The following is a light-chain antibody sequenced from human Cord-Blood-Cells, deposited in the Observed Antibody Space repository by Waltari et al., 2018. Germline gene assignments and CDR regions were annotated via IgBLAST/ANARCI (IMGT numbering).Light chain of an antibody. CDR2: GAS. CDR1: QSVSSN. Sequence: EIVMTQSPATLSVSPGERATPSCRARQSVSSNLAWYQQKPGQAPRLLIYGASTRATGIPARFSGSGSGTEFTLTISSLQSEDFAVYYWQQYNNWPPYTFGQGTKLEIK. CDR3: QQYNNWPPYT. J-gene: IGKJ2*01. V-gene: IGKV3-15*01.